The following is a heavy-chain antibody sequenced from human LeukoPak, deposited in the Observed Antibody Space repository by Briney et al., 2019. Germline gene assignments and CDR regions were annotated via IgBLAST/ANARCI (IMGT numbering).Heavy chain of an antibody. D-gene: IGHD5-12*01. J-gene: IGHJ4*02. CDR1: GFSLSNYW. CDR3: ARGYSYLDY. V-gene: IGHV3-7*05. CDR2: GTDDGSRS. Sequence: GGSLRLSCGASGFSLSNYWMTWVRQTPGKGLEGLSSGTDDGSRSYHVDSLKGRVTISRDNAKNSLFLQLHSLGAKNTAVYNCARGYSYLDYWGQGDLVTVSS.